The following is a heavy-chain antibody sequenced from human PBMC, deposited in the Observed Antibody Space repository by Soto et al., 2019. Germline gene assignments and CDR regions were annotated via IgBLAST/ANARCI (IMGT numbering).Heavy chain of an antibody. V-gene: IGHV4-59*01. J-gene: IGHJ4*02. D-gene: IGHD2-2*01. CDR1: GGSISSYY. Sequence: SETLSLTCTVSGGSISSYYWSWIRQPPGKGLEWIGYIYYSGSTNYNPSLKSRVTISVDTSKNQFSLKLSSVTAADTAVYYCARSLEDIVVVPAAPGYWGQGTLVTVS. CDR3: ARSLEDIVVVPAAPGY. CDR2: IYYSGST.